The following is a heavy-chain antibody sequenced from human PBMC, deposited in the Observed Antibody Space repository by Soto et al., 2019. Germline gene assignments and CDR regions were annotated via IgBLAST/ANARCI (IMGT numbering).Heavy chain of an antibody. CDR2: INPNSGGT. J-gene: IGHJ5*02. CDR1: GYTFTGYY. D-gene: IGHD2-2*01. Sequence: ASVKVSCKASGYTFTGYYMHWVRQAPGQGLEWMGWINPNSGGTNYAQKFQGWVTMTRDTSISTAYMELNSLKTEDTAVYYCTRGGWGCSSTSCYALTPNWFDPWGQGTLVTVSS. CDR3: TRGGWGCSSTSCYALTPNWFDP. V-gene: IGHV1-2*04.